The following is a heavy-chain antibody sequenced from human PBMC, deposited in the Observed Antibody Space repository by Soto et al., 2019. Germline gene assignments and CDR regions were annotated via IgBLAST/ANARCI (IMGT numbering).Heavy chain of an antibody. CDR2: ISASSSYI. CDR3: ARGSIVATSLTPFDF. J-gene: IGHJ4*02. V-gene: IGHV3-21*01. CDR1: GFTFSSYS. Sequence: EVQLVESGGGLVKPGGSLRLSCAASGFTFSSYSMNWVRQAPGKGLEWVSSISASSSYIYYADAVKGRFTVSRDNAKNSLYLQIHCLRDEDTAVYYCARGSIVATSLTPFDFWGQGTLVIVSS. D-gene: IGHD5-12*01.